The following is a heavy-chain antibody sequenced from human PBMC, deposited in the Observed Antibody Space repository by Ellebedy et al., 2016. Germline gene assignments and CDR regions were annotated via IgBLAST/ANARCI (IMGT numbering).Heavy chain of an antibody. V-gene: IGHV2-70*11. CDR3: ARIAGEDYYYYGMDV. Sequence: SGPTLVKPTQTLTLTCTFSGFSLSTRGMCVSWIRQPPGKALEWLARIDWDDDKYYSTSLKTRLTISKDTSKNQVVLTMTNMDPVDTATYYCARIAGEDYYYYGMDVWGQGTTVTVSS. CDR1: GFSLSTRGMC. J-gene: IGHJ6*02. D-gene: IGHD3-16*01. CDR2: IDWDDDK.